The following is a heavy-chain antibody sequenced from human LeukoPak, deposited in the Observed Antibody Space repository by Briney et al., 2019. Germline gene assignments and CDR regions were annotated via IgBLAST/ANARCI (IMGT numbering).Heavy chain of an antibody. CDR2: ISSSGSTI. D-gene: IGHD1-26*01. V-gene: IGHV3-48*03. Sequence: PGGSLRLSCAASGFTFSSYEMNWVRQAPGKGLEWVSYISSSGSTIYYADSVKGRFTISRGNAKNSLYLQMNSLRAEDTAVYYCARFAMYSGSSPGAFDIWGQGTMVTVSS. CDR1: GFTFSSYE. CDR3: ARFAMYSGSSPGAFDI. J-gene: IGHJ3*02.